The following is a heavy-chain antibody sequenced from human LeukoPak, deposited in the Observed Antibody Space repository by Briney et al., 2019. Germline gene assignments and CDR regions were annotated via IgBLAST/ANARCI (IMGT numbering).Heavy chain of an antibody. CDR1: GGSISSSSYY. CDR2: IYSSGNT. CDR3: AVGRQRTLPDY. V-gene: IGHV4-39*06. Sequence: SETLSLTCTVSGGSISSSSYYWGWIRQPPGKGLEWIGSIYSSGNTYYNPSLKSRVTISLNTSKNQFTLKLNSVTAADTAVYYCAVGRQRTLPDYWGQGTLVTVSS. J-gene: IGHJ4*02. D-gene: IGHD1-1*01.